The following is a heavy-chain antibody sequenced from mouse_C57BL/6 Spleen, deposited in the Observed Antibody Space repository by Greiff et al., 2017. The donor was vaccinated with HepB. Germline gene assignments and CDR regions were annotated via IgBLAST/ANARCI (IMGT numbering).Heavy chain of an antibody. Sequence: QVQLKQSGAELARPGASVKMSCKASGYTFTSYTMHWVKQRPGQGLEWIGYINPSSGYTKYNQKFKDKATLTAVKSSSTAYMQLSSLTSEDSAVYYCARPSNYESYWYFDVWGTGTTVTVSS. J-gene: IGHJ1*03. D-gene: IGHD2-5*01. CDR1: GYTFTSYT. V-gene: IGHV1-4*01. CDR3: ARPSNYESYWYFDV. CDR2: INPSSGYT.